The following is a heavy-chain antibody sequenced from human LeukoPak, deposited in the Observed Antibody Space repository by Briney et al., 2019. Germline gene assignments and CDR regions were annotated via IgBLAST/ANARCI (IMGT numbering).Heavy chain of an antibody. J-gene: IGHJ4*02. V-gene: IGHV3-30*02. CDR2: IRYDGSNK. CDR1: GFTFSSYG. D-gene: IGHD3-10*01. Sequence: GGSLRLSCAASGFTFSSYGMHWVRQAPGKGLEWVAFIRYDGSNKYYADSVKGRFTISRDNSKNTLYLQMNSLRAEDTAVYYCAKNPVQLLSFGESFYFDYWGQGTLVTVSS. CDR3: AKNPVQLLSFGESFYFDY.